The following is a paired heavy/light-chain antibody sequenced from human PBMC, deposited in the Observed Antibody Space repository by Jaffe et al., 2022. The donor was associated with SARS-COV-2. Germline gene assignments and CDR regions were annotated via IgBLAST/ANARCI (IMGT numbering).Light chain of an antibody. CDR3: QQYGSSPWYT. V-gene: IGKV3-20*01. Sequence: EIVLTQSPGTLSLSLGERATLSCRASQSVISNYLAWYQQSPGRAPRLLIYGASSRATGIPDRFSGSGSGTDFTLTINRLEPEDFAMYYCQQYGSSPWYTFGQGTKLEIK. J-gene: IGKJ2*01. CDR1: QSVISNY. CDR2: GAS.
Heavy chain of an antibody. CDR2: VYYSGST. J-gene: IGHJ6*02. D-gene: IGHD3-10*01. CDR1: GGSIGSGLYY. Sequence: QLQLQESGPGLVKPSETLSLTCIVSGGSIGSGLYYWGWIRQPPGKGLEWIGSVYYSGSTYYKPSLKSRATISVDTSKNQLSLRLSSVTAADTAVYYCARLLRFGDGDGMDVWGQGTTVTVSS. V-gene: IGHV4-39*01. CDR3: ARLLRFGDGDGMDV.